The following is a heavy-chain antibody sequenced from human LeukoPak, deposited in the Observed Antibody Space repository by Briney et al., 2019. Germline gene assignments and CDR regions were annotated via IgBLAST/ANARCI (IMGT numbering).Heavy chain of an antibody. Sequence: SQTLSLTCAFSGDSVSSNSAAWNWIRQSPSRGLEWLGRTYYRSKWYNDYAVSVKSRITINPDTSKNQFSLQLNSVTPEDTAVYYCARGLRAVAGTSYWFDPWGQGTLVTVSS. J-gene: IGHJ5*02. CDR3: ARGLRAVAGTSYWFDP. D-gene: IGHD6-19*01. CDR2: TYYRSKWYN. CDR1: GDSVSSNSAA. V-gene: IGHV6-1*01.